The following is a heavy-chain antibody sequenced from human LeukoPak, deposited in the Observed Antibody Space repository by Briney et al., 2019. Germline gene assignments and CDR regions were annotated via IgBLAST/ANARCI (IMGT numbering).Heavy chain of an antibody. J-gene: IGHJ5*02. D-gene: IGHD2-2*01. CDR2: IRYDGSNK. CDR3: ASLSRRGIVVVPADFDP. V-gene: IGHV3-30*02. CDR1: GFTFSSYG. Sequence: GGSLRLSCAASGFTFSSYGMHWVRQAPGKGLEWVAFIRYDGSNKYYADSVKGRFTISRDNSKNTLYLQMNSLRAEDTAVYYCASLSRRGIVVVPADFDPWGQGTLVTVSS.